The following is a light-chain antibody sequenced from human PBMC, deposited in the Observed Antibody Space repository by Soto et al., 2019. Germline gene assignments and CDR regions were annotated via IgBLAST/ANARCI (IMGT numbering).Light chain of an antibody. CDR1: QSVDSTF. V-gene: IGKV3-20*01. J-gene: IGKJ1*01. CDR3: QQYMSSVT. Sequence: EIVLTQSPGSLSLSPGERATLSCRASQSVDSTFFAWYQKKPGQAPRLLMYGVSKRATGIPDRFSGSGSGRDFTLTISRLEPEDFAVYYCQQYMSSVTFGQGTRVEIK. CDR2: GVS.